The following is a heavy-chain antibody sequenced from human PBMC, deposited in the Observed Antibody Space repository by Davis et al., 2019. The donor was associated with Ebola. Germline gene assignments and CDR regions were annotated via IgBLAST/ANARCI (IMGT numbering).Heavy chain of an antibody. J-gene: IGHJ6*03. Sequence: ESLKISCTVSGLPFTFYGFTWVRQPPGKGLEWIGEINHSGSTNYNPSLKSRVTISVDTSKNQFSLRLTSVTAADTAVYYCARGVVVLPTAIVGYFYYYMDVWGKGTTVTVSS. CDR2: INHSGST. V-gene: IGHV4-34*01. CDR3: ARGVVVLPTAIVGYFYYYMDV. D-gene: IGHD2-2*02. CDR1: GLPFTFYG.